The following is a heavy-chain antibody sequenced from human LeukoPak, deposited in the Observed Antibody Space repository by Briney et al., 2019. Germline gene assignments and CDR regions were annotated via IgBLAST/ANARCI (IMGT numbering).Heavy chain of an antibody. J-gene: IGHJ4*02. D-gene: IGHD3-10*01. Sequence: PSETLSLTCAVYGGSFSGYYWSWIRQPPGKGLEWIGEINHSGSTNYNPSLKSRVTISVDTSKNQFSLKLSSVTAADTAVYYCASYHYGSGTPGYFDYWGQGTLVTVSS. CDR1: GGSFSGYY. CDR2: INHSGST. CDR3: ASYHYGSGTPGYFDY. V-gene: IGHV4-34*01.